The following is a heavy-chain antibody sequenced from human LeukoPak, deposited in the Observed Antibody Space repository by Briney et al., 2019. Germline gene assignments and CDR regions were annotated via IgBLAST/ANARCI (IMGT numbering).Heavy chain of an antibody. V-gene: IGHV4-38-2*01. Sequence: SETLSLTCAVSGYSISSGYYWGWIRQPPGKGLEWIGSIYHSGSTYYNPSLKSRVTISVDTSKNQFSLKLSSVTAADTAVYYCARLRPNNYYYDSGGYFDYWGQGTLVTVSS. CDR2: IYHSGST. J-gene: IGHJ4*02. CDR1: GYSISSGYY. CDR3: ARLRPNNYYYDSGGYFDY. D-gene: IGHD3-22*01.